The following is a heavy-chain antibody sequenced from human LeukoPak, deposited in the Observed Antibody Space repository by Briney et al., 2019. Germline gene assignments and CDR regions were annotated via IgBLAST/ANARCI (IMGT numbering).Heavy chain of an antibody. CDR3: ARDRGKWGYYYYYMDV. CDR1: GDSVSSNNAA. Sequence: SQTLSLTCAISGDSVSSNNAAWNWIRQSPSRGLEWLGRTYYRSKWYNDYAVSVQSRITINPDTSKNQFSLQLNSVTPEDTAVYYCARDRGKWGYYYYYMDVWGKGTTVTISS. V-gene: IGHV6-1*01. CDR2: TYYRSKWYN. D-gene: IGHD2-8*01. J-gene: IGHJ6*03.